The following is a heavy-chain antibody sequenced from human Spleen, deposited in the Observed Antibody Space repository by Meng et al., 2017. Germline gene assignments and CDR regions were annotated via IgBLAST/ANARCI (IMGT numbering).Heavy chain of an antibody. CDR1: GHPFADSW. V-gene: IGHV1-2*06. Sequence: SGAEVEKAGASLKVPCKRSGHPFADSWLHLVRPAPGQGLEWTGRINPKSGDTHYAQRFQGRVTMTGDTSISTAYMELSGLRSDDTAMYYCARDEDISAAGKLFGDYWGQGTLVTVSS. CDR2: INPKSGDT. CDR3: ARDEDISAAGKLFGDY. J-gene: IGHJ4*02. D-gene: IGHD6-25*01.